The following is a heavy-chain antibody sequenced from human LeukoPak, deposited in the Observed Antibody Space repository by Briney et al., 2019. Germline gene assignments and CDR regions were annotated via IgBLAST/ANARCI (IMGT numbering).Heavy chain of an antibody. Sequence: SVTLSLTCAVYGGSFRGYYWSWIRQPPGKGLEWIGEIHYTGATNYKPSLKSRVTISGDPSKNQFSLRVGSVTAADTAVYYCARGVLGPYYFDLWGRGTLVTVSS. CDR2: IHYTGAT. CDR3: ARGVLGPYYFDL. CDR1: GGSFRGYY. D-gene: IGHD7-27*01. V-gene: IGHV4-34*01. J-gene: IGHJ2*01.